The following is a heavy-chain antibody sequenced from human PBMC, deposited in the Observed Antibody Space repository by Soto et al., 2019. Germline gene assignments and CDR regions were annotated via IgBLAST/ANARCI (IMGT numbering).Heavy chain of an antibody. CDR2: IIPIFGTA. V-gene: IGHV1-69*01. CDR3: ARGSDLPTEARDYDILTCRRGKLVFDP. J-gene: IGHJ5*02. D-gene: IGHD3-9*01. CDR1: GGTFSSYA. Sequence: QVQLVQSGAEVKKPGSSVKVSCKASGGTFSSYAISWVRQAPGQGLEWMGGIIPIFGTANYAQKFQGRVTITADESSSTAVMELCSLRSDDTAVYYCARGSDLPTEARDYDILTCRRGKLVFDPWGQGTLVTVSS.